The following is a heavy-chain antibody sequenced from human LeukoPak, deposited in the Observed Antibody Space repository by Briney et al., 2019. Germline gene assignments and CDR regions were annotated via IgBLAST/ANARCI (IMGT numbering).Heavy chain of an antibody. CDR3: VKDFGNRVATVDC. Sequence: GGSLRLSCAASEFTFSSYAMGWVRQAPGKGLEWVASISGTGSGTYYADCVKGRFTISRDNSKNEMYLQMNSLRAEDTAVYYCVKDFGNRVATVDCWGQGTLVTVSS. D-gene: IGHD5-12*01. J-gene: IGHJ4*02. CDR1: EFTFSSYA. CDR2: ISGTGSGT. V-gene: IGHV3-23*01.